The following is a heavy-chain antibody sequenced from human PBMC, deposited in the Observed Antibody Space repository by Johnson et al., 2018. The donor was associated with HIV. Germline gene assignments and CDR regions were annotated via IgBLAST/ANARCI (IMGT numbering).Heavy chain of an antibody. J-gene: IGHJ3*01. D-gene: IGHD1-26*01. Sequence: VQLVESGGGVVQPGRSLRLSCAASGFTFSSYAMHWVRQAPGKGLEWVSGISWDSGSIVYADSVKGRCTISRDNAKNSLHLQMNSLRAEDTAVYHCARGRPSGEPLRGGAFDLWGQGTMVTVSS. CDR2: ISWDSGSI. V-gene: IGHV3-9*01. CDR1: GFTFSSYA. CDR3: ARGRPSGEPLRGGAFDL.